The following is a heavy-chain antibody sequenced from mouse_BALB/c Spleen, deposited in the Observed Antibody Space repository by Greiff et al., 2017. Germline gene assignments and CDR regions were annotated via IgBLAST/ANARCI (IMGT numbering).Heavy chain of an antibody. CDR3: ARGGNYGYFDV. CDR1: GFTFSSYT. V-gene: IGHV5-12-2*01. J-gene: IGHJ1*01. D-gene: IGHD2-1*01. CDR2: ISNGGGST. Sequence: EVMLVESGGGLVQPGGSLKLSCAASGFTFSSYTMSWVRQTPEKRLEWVAYISNGGGSTYYPDTVKGRFTISRDNAKNTLYLQMSSLKSEDTAMYYCARGGNYGYFDVWGAGTTVTVSS.